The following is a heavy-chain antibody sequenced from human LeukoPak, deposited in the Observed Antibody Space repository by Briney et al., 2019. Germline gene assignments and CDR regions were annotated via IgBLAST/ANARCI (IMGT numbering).Heavy chain of an antibody. CDR1: GYTLSGFY. CDR2: INPNSGGT. J-gene: IGHJ6*03. V-gene: IGHV1-2*02. D-gene: IGHD1-1*01. Sequence: ASVKVSCKASGYTLSGFYIYWVRQAPGQGLEWMGWINPNSGGTNYAQKLQGRVTMTTDTSTSTAYMELRSLRSDDTAVYYCARVWSTTHYYYYMDVWGKGTTVTVSS. CDR3: ARVWSTTHYYYYMDV.